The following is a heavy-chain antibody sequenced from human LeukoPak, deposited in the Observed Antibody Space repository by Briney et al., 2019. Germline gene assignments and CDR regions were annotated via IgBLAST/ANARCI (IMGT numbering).Heavy chain of an antibody. V-gene: IGHV3-15*01. J-gene: IGHJ4*02. D-gene: IGHD3-22*01. Sequence: GGSLRLSCAASGFTFNNAWMSWVRQAPGKGLEWVGRIKSKTDGGTTDYAAPVKGRFTISRDDSKNTLYLQMNSLKTEDTAVYYCITFSMIVVVIADWGQGTLVTVSS. CDR2: IKSKTDGGTT. CDR1: GFTFNNAW. CDR3: ITFSMIVVVIAD.